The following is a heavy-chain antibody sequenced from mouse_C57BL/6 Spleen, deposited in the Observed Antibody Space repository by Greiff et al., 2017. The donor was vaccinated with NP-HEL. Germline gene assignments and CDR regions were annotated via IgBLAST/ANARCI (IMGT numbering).Heavy chain of an antibody. CDR3: TEDGLGREFAY. V-gene: IGHV1-15*01. CDR1: GYTFTDYE. J-gene: IGHJ3*01. Sequence: QVQLQQSGAELVRPGASVTLSCKASGYTFTDYEMHWVKQTPVHGLEWIGAIDPETGGTAYNQKFKGKAILTADKSSSTAYMELRSLTSEDSAVYYCTEDGLGREFAYWGQGTLVTVSA. CDR2: IDPETGGT. D-gene: IGHD4-1*01.